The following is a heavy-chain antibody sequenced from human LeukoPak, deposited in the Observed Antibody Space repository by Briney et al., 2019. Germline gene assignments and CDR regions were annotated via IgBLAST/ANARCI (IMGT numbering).Heavy chain of an antibody. CDR3: ARSSFSMVRGVNWFDP. J-gene: IGHJ5*02. CDR1: GFTFGDYY. D-gene: IGHD3-10*01. V-gene: IGHV3-11*04. Sequence: PGGSLRLSCAASGFTFGDYYMSWIRQAPGKGLEWVSYMSSGGSTTYYADSVKGRFPISRDDAKNSLYLQMNSLRAEDTALCYCARSSFSMVRGVNWFDPWGQGTLVTVSS. CDR2: MSSGGSTT.